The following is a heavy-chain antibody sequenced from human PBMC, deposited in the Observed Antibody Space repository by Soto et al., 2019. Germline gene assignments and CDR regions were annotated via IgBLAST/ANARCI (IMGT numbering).Heavy chain of an antibody. CDR2: ISAYNGNT. V-gene: IGHV1-18*01. Sequence: GASVEVSCKASCYTFSSYGISWVRQAPGQGLEWMGRISAYNGNTNYAQKLQGRVTMTTDTSTSTAYMELRSLRSDDTAVYYCARDIGVAGLDAFDIWGQGTMVTVSS. CDR3: ARDIGVAGLDAFDI. CDR1: CYTFSSYG. D-gene: IGHD6-19*01. J-gene: IGHJ3*02.